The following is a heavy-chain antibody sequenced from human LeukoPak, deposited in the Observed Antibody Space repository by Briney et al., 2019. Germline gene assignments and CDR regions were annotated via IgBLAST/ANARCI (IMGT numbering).Heavy chain of an antibody. CDR1: GFSFSNYW. CDR2: IEKDGSEK. D-gene: IGHD1-1*01. V-gene: IGHV3-7*03. CDR3: AKKGQADDNGKPD. Sequence: GGSLRLSCVVSGFSFSNYWMSWVRQTPGKGLEWVAYIEKDGSEKYYVDSVKGRFTISRDNAKNSLYLQVSSLRADDTAVYYCAKKGQADDNGKPDWGQGTLVTVSS. J-gene: IGHJ4*02.